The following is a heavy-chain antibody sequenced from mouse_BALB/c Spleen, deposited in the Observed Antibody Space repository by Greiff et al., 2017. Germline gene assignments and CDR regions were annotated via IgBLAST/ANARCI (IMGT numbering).Heavy chain of an antibody. J-gene: IGHJ2*02. CDR1: GFTFSSFG. D-gene: IGHD4-1*01. CDR2: ISSGSSTI. Sequence: EVKLVESGGGLVQPGGSRKLSCAASGFTFSSFGMHWVRQAPEKGLEWVAYISSGSSTIYYADTVKGRFTISRDNPKNTLFLQMTSLRSEDTAMFYCATNWYYFDYWGQGTSLTVSS. CDR3: ATNWYYFDY. V-gene: IGHV5-17*02.